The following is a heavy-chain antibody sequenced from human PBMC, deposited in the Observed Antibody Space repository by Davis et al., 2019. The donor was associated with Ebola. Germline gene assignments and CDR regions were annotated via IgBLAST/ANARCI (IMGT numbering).Heavy chain of an antibody. Sequence: ASVKVSCKASGYTFTSYGITWVRQAPGQGLEWMGWINPHNGNTNYAQNVQGRVTMTTDTSTSTAYMEVGTLRSDDTAVYYCARAQFPTTSDHWGQGTLVTVSS. V-gene: IGHV1-18*04. CDR1: GYTFTSYG. CDR3: ARAQFPTTSDH. D-gene: IGHD1-1*01. CDR2: INPHNGNT. J-gene: IGHJ4*02.